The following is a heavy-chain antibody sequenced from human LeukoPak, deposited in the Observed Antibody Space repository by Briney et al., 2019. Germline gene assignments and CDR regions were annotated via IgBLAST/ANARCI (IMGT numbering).Heavy chain of an antibody. CDR1: GGPMSRYY. Sequence: SETLSLTCSVSGGPMSRYYWSWIRQPPGKGLEWSGYIYYSGRTNYNPSLKSRVTISVDTSKNQCSLKLSPVTAADTAVYYCARERSGSWYDNWFDPWGQGTLVTVSS. CDR2: IYYSGRT. V-gene: IGHV4-59*01. D-gene: IGHD6-13*01. J-gene: IGHJ5*02. CDR3: ARERSGSWYDNWFDP.